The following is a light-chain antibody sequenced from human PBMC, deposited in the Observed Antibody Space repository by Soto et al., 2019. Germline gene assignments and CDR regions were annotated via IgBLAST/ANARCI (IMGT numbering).Light chain of an antibody. Sequence: QSVLTQPPSASGTPGQRVTISCSGSSSNIGSNTVNWYQQLPGTAPKLLIYSNNQRPSGVPDRFSGSKSGTSASLAISGLQSEYEAHYYCAAWDGSLDGGVFGTGTKLTVL. CDR2: SNN. V-gene: IGLV1-44*01. CDR3: AAWDGSLDGGV. J-gene: IGLJ1*01. CDR1: SSNIGSNT.